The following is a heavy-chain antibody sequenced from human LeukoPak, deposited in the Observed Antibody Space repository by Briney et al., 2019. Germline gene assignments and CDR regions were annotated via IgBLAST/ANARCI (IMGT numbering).Heavy chain of an antibody. Sequence: GASVKVSCTASGYTFTGYSMNWVRQAPGQGLEWMGRINPNSGGTNYAQKFQGRVTMTRDTSISTAYMELSRLRSDDTAVYYCARDIEYSSSFDYWGQGTLVTVSS. J-gene: IGHJ4*02. CDR3: ARDIEYSSSFDY. V-gene: IGHV1-2*06. D-gene: IGHD6-6*01. CDR2: INPNSGGT. CDR1: GYTFTGYS.